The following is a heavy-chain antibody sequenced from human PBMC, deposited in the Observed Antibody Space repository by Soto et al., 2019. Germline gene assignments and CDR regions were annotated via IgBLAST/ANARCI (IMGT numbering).Heavy chain of an antibody. D-gene: IGHD2-15*01. CDR2: ISAYNGNT. CDR1: GYTFTSYG. V-gene: IGHV1-18*01. J-gene: IGHJ4*02. Sequence: QVQLVQSGAEVKKPGASVKVSCKASGYTFTSYGISWVRQAPGQGLEWMGWISAYNGNTNYAQKLQGRVTMTTDTSTSTAYMELRSLRSDDTAMYYCARDPKGYCSGGSCYRERMGFDYWGQGTLVTVSS. CDR3: ARDPKGYCSGGSCYRERMGFDY.